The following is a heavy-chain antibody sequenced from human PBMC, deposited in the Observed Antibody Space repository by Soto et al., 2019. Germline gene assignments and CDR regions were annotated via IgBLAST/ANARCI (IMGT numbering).Heavy chain of an antibody. Sequence: EVQLVESGGGLVQPGGSLRLSCTASGFTFSSHDMHWVRQVTGKGLEWVLGIESDGDAKYLASVKGRFSISRENAKNSLHLQMNSLRAEDTAVYYCARGGIEGVTWNWFDTWGQGTLVTVSS. D-gene: IGHD3-16*01. V-gene: IGHV3-13*01. CDR3: ARGGIEGVTWNWFDT. CDR1: GFTFSSHD. CDR2: IESDGDA. J-gene: IGHJ5*02.